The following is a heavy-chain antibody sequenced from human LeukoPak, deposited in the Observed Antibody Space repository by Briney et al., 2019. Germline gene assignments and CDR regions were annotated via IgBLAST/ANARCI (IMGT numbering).Heavy chain of an antibody. V-gene: IGHV4-34*01. CDR2: INHSGST. CDR3: ARNPISRDYYYGMDV. Sequence: SETLSLTCAVYGGSFSGYYWSWIRQPPGKGLEWIGEINHSGSTNYNPSLKSRVTISVDTSKNQFSLKLSSVTAADTAVYYCARNPISRDYYYGMDVWDQGTTVTVSS. D-gene: IGHD2-2*01. J-gene: IGHJ6*02. CDR1: GGSFSGYY.